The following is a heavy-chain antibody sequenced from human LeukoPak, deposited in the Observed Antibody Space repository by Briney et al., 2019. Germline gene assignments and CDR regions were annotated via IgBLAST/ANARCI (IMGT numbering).Heavy chain of an antibody. Sequence: SVKLSCKASGGTFSSYAISRVRQAPGQGLEWMGGIITIFGTANYAQKFQRRVTITADESTSTAYMELSSLRSEDTAVYYCARASPASYSGSYYLSDAFDIWGQGTMVSVCS. CDR1: GGTFSSYA. D-gene: IGHD1-26*01. CDR3: ARASPASYSGSYYLSDAFDI. V-gene: IGHV1-69*01. CDR2: IITIFGTA. J-gene: IGHJ3*02.